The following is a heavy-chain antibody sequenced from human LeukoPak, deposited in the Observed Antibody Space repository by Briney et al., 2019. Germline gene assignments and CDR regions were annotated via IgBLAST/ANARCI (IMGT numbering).Heavy chain of an antibody. CDR2: IYHRGST. Sequence: SETPSLTCTVSGYSISSAYYWGWIRQPPGKGLEWIGSIYHRGSTYCKPSLRSRVTISVDTSKNQFSLKLSSVTAADTAMYYCARGTILVTWYYFDYWGQGTLVTVSS. V-gene: IGHV4-38-2*02. CDR3: ARGTILVTWYYFDY. J-gene: IGHJ4*02. D-gene: IGHD4-23*01. CDR1: GYSISSAYY.